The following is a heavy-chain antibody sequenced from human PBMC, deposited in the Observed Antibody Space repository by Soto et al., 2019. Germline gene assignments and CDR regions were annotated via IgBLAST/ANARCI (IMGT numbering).Heavy chain of an antibody. CDR2: ISYDGSNK. Sequence: GGSLRLSCAASGFTFSSYGMHWVRQAPGKGLEWVAVISYDGSNKYYADSVKGRFTISRDNSKNTLYLQMNSLRAEDTTVYYCAPWFGAFDYWGQGALVTVSS. D-gene: IGHD3-10*01. CDR3: APWFGAFDY. J-gene: IGHJ4*02. CDR1: GFTFSSYG. V-gene: IGHV3-30*03.